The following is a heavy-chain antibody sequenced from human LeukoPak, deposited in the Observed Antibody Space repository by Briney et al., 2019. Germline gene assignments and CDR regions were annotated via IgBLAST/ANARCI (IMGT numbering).Heavy chain of an antibody. J-gene: IGHJ4*02. Sequence: SVKVSCKASGGTFSSYAISWVRQAPGQGLEWMGGIIPIFGTANYAQKFQGRVTITADESTSTAYMELSSLRSEDTAVYYCAKRSLPGSYYFDYWGQGTLVTVSS. CDR1: GGTFSSYA. CDR3: AKRSLPGSYYFDY. V-gene: IGHV1-69*13. D-gene: IGHD3-10*01. CDR2: IIPIFGTA.